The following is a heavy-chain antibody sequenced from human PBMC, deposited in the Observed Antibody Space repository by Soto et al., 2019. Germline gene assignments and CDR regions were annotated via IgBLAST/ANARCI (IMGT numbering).Heavy chain of an antibody. Sequence: SETLSLTCAVYGGSFSGYYWSWIRQPPGKGLEWIGEINHSGSTNYNPSLKSRVTISVDTSKNQFSLKLSSVTAADTAAYYCARSLRTYYYGSGSYSWFDPWGQGTLVTVSS. CDR1: GGSFSGYY. CDR3: ARSLRTYYYGSGSYSWFDP. J-gene: IGHJ5*02. D-gene: IGHD3-10*01. CDR2: INHSGST. V-gene: IGHV4-34*01.